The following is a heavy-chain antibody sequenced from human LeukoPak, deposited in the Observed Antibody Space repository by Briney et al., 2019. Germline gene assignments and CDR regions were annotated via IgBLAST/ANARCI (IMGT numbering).Heavy chain of an antibody. CDR3: AWDRTYYFDMAV. Sequence: GGSLRLSCEGSGFTFSDAWMNWVRQAPGKGLEWVGRMKSRGSGGTTDYAAPVKGRFTISRDDSKNTLFLQMSSLQAEDAAVYYCAWDRTYYFDMAVWGQGTTVTVSS. D-gene: IGHD1-26*01. CDR2: MKSRGSGGTT. J-gene: IGHJ6*02. CDR1: GFTFSDAW. V-gene: IGHV3-15*01.